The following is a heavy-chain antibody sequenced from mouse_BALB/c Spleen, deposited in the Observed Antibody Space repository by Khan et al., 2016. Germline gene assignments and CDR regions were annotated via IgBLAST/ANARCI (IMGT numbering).Heavy chain of an antibody. V-gene: IGHV9-3*02. D-gene: IGHD1-1*01. CDR3: AEDYYGSNWFAY. CDR2: INTNTGEP. CDR1: GYTFTNYG. J-gene: IGHJ3*01. Sequence: QIQLVQSGPELKKPGETVKISCKASGYTFTNYGMNWVKQAPGKGLKWMGWINTNTGEPTYAEEFKGRFAFSLETSASTAYLDHNNLKNEDTATYFCAEDYYGSNWFAYWGQGTLVTVSA.